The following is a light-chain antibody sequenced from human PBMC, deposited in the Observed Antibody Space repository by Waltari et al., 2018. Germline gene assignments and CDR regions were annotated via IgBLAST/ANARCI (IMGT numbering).Light chain of an antibody. Sequence: EIVLTQSPGTLSLSPGERATLSCRASQSVSSSYLAWYQQKPGQAPRLLIYGTSSRATGIPVRFSGSGSGTDFILTISRLEPEDFAVYYCQQYGRSLPYTFGQGTKLEIK. CDR2: GTS. J-gene: IGKJ2*01. CDR1: QSVSSSY. CDR3: QQYGRSLPYT. V-gene: IGKV3-20*01.